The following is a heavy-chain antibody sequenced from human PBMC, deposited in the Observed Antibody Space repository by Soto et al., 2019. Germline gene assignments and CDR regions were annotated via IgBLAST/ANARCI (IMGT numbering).Heavy chain of an antibody. CDR1: GGSISSYY. CDR3: ARVDSSSWYGGVYYYYGMDV. V-gene: IGHV4-59*01. D-gene: IGHD6-13*01. CDR2: IYYSGST. J-gene: IGHJ6*02. Sequence: PSETLSLTCTVSGGSISSYYWSWIRQPPGKGLGWIGYIYYSGSTNYNPSLKSRVTISVDTSKNQFSLKLSSVTAADTAVYYCARVDSSSWYGGVYYYYGMDVWGQGTTVTVSS.